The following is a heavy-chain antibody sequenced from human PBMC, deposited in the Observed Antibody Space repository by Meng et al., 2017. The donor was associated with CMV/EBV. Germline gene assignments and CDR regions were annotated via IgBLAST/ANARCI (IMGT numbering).Heavy chain of an antibody. CDR2: INPSGGST. CDR1: GYTFTSYY. V-gene: IGHV1-46*01. J-gene: IGHJ5*02. Sequence: ASVKVSCKASGYTFTSYYMHWVRQAPGQGLEWMGIINPSGGSTSYAQKFQGRVTMTRDTSTSTVYMELSSLRSEDTAVYYCARGFGYYSPRSYNWFDPWGQGTLVTVS. CDR3: ARGFGYYSPRSYNWFDP. D-gene: IGHD3-22*01.